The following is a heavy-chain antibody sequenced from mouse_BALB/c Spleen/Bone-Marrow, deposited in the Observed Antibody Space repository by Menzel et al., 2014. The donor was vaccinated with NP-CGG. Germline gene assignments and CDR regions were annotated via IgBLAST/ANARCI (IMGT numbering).Heavy chain of an antibody. CDR3: ARDMITTRGFAY. D-gene: IGHD2-4*01. CDR2: INSNGGST. CDR1: GFTFSSYG. Sequence: EVQLVESGGGLVQPGGSLKLSCAASGFTFSSYGMSWVRQTPDKRLELVATINSNGGSTYYPGSVKGRFTISRDNAKNTLYLQMCSLKTEDTAMYYCARDMITTRGFAYWGQGTLVTVSA. V-gene: IGHV5-6-3*01. J-gene: IGHJ3*01.